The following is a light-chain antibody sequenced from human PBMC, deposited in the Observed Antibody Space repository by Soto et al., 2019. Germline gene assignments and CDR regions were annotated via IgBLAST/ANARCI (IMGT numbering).Light chain of an antibody. V-gene: IGLV1-40*01. CDR3: QSYDSSLRGSV. CDR2: ANI. CDR1: SSNIGAGYD. J-gene: IGLJ2*01. Sequence: QPVLTQPPSVSGAPGQRVTISCTGNSSNIGAGYDVHWYQQLPGTAPKLLIYANINRPSGVPDRFSGSKSATSVSLAITGLQAEDEADYYCQSYDSSLRGSVFGGGTKVTVL.